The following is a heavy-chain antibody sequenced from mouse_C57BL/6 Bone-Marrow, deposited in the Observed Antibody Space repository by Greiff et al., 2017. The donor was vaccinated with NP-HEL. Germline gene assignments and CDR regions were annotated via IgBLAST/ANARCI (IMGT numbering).Heavy chain of an antibody. CDR1: GYSFTGYY. V-gene: IGHV1-42*01. D-gene: IGHD4-1*01. CDR3: ARASWDYFDY. Sequence: EVQGVESGPELVKPGASVKISCKASGYSFTGYYMNWVKQSPEKSLEWIGEINPSTGGTTYNQKFKAKATLTVDKSSSTAYMQLKSLTSEDSAVYYCARASWDYFDYWGQGTTLTVSS. J-gene: IGHJ2*01. CDR2: INPSTGGT.